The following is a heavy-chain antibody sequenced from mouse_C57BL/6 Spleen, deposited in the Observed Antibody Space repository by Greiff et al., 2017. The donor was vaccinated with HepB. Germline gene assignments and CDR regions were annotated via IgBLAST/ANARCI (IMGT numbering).Heavy chain of an antibody. D-gene: IGHD1-1*01. CDR1: GYTFTSYW. V-gene: IGHV1-64*01. CDR3: ARPLTTVVAPGAY. CDR2: IHPNSGST. Sequence: VQLQQSGAELVKPGASVKLSCKASGYTFTSYWMHWVKQRPGQGLEWIGMIHPNSGSTNYNEKFKSKATLTVDKSSSTAYMQLSSLTSEDSAVYYCARPLTTVVAPGAYWGQGTLVTVSA. J-gene: IGHJ3*01.